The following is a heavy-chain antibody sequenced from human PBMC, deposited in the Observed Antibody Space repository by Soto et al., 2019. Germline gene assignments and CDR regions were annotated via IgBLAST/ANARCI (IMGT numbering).Heavy chain of an antibody. CDR3: AKDPSFGIAAAGTFYYGMDV. CDR2: ISGSGGST. J-gene: IGHJ6*02. Sequence: GGSLRLSCAASGFTFSSYAMSWVRQAPGKGLEWVSAISGSGGSTYYADSVKGRFTISRDNSKNTLYLQMNSLRAEDTAVYYCAKDPSFGIAAAGTFYYGMDVWGQGTTVTVSS. D-gene: IGHD6-13*01. CDR1: GFTFSSYA. V-gene: IGHV3-23*01.